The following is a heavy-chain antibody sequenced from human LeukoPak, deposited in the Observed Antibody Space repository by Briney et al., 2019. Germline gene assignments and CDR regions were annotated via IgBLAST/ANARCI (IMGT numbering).Heavy chain of an antibody. J-gene: IGHJ4*02. V-gene: IGHV4-39*01. D-gene: IGHD3-16*01. CDR3: ASISSFGDDY. CDR2: IYYSGST. Sequence: PSETLSLTCSVSGGSISSSSYYWGWIRQPPGKGLEWIGSIYYSGSTYYTPSLKSRLTISVDTSKNQFSLKLSSVTAADTAVYYCASISSFGDDYRGQGTLVTVSS. CDR1: GGSISSSSYY.